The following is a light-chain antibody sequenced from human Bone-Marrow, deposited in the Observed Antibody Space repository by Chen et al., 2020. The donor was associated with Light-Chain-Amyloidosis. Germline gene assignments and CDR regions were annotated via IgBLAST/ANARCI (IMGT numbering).Light chain of an antibody. CDR3: QSYQGSSQGV. J-gene: IGLJ3*02. Sequence: NFMLTQPHSVSESPGKTVIISCTRSSGSIATNYVQRYQQRPGSSPTTVTYEDDQRPSGVPDRFSGSIDRSSNSASLAISGLKTEDEADYYCQSYQGSSQGVFGGGTKLTVL. CDR1: SGSIATNY. V-gene: IGLV6-57*01. CDR2: EDD.